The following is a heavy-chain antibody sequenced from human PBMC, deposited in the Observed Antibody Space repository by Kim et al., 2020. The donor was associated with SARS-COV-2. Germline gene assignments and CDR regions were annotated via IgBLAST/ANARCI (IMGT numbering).Heavy chain of an antibody. D-gene: IGHD4-17*01. J-gene: IGHJ6*03. CDR2: VSYSGIT. CDR1: GGSINNYY. V-gene: IGHV4-59*08. CDR3: ARLSLLGDKPHHYMDV. Sequence: SETLSFTCAVSGGSINNYYWSWIRQPPGKGLEWIGYVSYSGITNYSPSLKSRLTISVDTSTNQISLRLSSVTAADTAVYYCARLSLLGDKPHHYMDVCG.